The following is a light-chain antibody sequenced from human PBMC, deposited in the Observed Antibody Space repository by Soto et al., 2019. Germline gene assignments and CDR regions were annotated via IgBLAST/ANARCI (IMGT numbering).Light chain of an antibody. V-gene: IGKV3-20*01. CDR3: QQYGSSPPT. J-gene: IGKJ1*01. CDR2: GTS. CDR1: QSVSNSY. Sequence: EIVLTQSPGTLSLSPGERATLSCRASQSVSNSYLAWYQQKPGQAPRLLFIGTSTRATGIPDRVSGSGSGTDFTLTISMLEPEDFAVYYCQQYGSSPPTFGQGTKVEIK.